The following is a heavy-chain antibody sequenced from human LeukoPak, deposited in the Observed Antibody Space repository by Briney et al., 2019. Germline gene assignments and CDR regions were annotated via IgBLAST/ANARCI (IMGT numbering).Heavy chain of an antibody. CDR3: ARSSPVAGNHRYYYYYMDV. Sequence: GGSLRLSCAASGYTFTSYAMNWVRQAPGQGLEWMGWINTSTGNPTYAQGFTGRFVFSLDTSVSTAYLQISSLKAEDTAVYYCARSSPVAGNHRYYYYYMDVWGKGTTVTVSS. CDR1: GYTFTSYA. D-gene: IGHD6-19*01. V-gene: IGHV7-4-1*02. CDR2: INTSTGNP. J-gene: IGHJ6*03.